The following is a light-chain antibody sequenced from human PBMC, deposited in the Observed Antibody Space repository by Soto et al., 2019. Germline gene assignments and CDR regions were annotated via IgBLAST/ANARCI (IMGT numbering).Light chain of an antibody. Sequence: ELVLTQSPDTLSLSPGERTTLSCRASQSINDNHLAWYRLKSGQAPRLLIYRPSSRATGIPDRFSGSGSGTDFTLTISRLEPEDFALYYCQHYGGSPRTFGQGTRVYFK. J-gene: IGKJ1*01. V-gene: IGKV3-20*01. CDR1: QSINDNH. CDR3: QHYGGSPRT. CDR2: RPS.